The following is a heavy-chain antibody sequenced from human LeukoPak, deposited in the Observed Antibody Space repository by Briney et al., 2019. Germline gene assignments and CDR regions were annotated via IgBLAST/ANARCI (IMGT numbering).Heavy chain of an antibody. CDR2: LYSGGGT. CDR1: GLTSLGTT. J-gene: IGHJ4*02. D-gene: IGHD6-19*01. CDR3: AKAGIGVVGYFDY. V-gene: IGHV3-53*01. Sequence: GGSLRSSRLSLGLTSLGTTMAGSRQAPGKGLEWVSILYSGGGTYYADSVKGRFTISRDNSKNTLYLQMNSLRDEDTALYYCAKAGIGVVGYFDYWGQGTLVTVSS.